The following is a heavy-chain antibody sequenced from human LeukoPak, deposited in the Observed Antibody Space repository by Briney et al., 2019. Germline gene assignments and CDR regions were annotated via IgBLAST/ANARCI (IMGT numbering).Heavy chain of an antibody. D-gene: IGHD6-6*01. J-gene: IGHJ4*02. V-gene: IGHV3-23*01. CDR3: ASVSEYSSSPFDY. CDR2: ISGSGGST. Sequence: GGSLRLSCAASGFTFSSYAMSWVRQAPGKGMEWVSGISGSGGSTYYADSVKGRFTISRDNSKNTLYLQMNSLRAEDTAVYYCASVSEYSSSPFDYWGQGTLVTVSS. CDR1: GFTFSSYA.